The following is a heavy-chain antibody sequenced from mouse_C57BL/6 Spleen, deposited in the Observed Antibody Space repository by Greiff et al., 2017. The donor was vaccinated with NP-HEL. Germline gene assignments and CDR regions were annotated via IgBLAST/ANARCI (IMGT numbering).Heavy chain of an antibody. Sequence: QVQLQQSGAELVKPGASVKMSCKASGYTFTSYWITWVKQRPGQGLEWIGDIYPGSGSTNYNEKFKSKATLTVDTSSSTAYMQLSSLTSEDSAVYYCARWGFITTVVAFDYWGQGTTLTVSS. CDR3: ARWGFITTVVAFDY. CDR2: IYPGSGST. CDR1: GYTFTSYW. D-gene: IGHD1-1*01. J-gene: IGHJ2*01. V-gene: IGHV1-55*01.